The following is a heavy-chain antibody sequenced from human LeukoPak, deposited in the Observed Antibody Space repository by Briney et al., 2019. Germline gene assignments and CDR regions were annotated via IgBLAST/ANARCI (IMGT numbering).Heavy chain of an antibody. D-gene: IGHD4-17*01. CDR1: MGSFSGYY. CDR3: ARVSWPQKTTVTMRYFAP. Sequence: PWETLSLTCAVYMGSFSGYYWICVRPSPGKGREWIWEINHGVSPNYNTSLRSRVTISVDTSKNHLSLKLSCVTAADTAVYYCARVSWPQKTTVTMRYFAPWASGTQVTVPP. V-gene: IGHV4-34*01. J-gene: IGHJ2*01. CDR2: INHGVSP.